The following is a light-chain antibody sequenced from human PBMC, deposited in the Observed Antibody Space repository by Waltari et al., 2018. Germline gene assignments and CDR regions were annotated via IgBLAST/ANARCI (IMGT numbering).Light chain of an antibody. J-gene: IGKJ1*01. CDR1: QSVLYSSNNNNY. Sequence: DIVMTQSPDSLAVSLGERATINCKSSQSVLYSSNNNNYLAWYQQKPGQPPKLLIYWASTRESGVPDRFSGSGSGTDFTLTISSLLAEDVAVYYCQQYYSTPWTFGQGTKVEIK. CDR2: WAS. V-gene: IGKV4-1*01. CDR3: QQYYSTPWT.